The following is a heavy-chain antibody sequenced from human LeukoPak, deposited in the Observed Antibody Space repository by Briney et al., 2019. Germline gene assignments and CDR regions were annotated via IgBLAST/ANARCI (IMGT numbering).Heavy chain of an antibody. D-gene: IGHD4-17*01. V-gene: IGHV3-30*02. CDR1: GFTFSSYA. Sequence: PGGSLRLSCAASGFTFSSYAMHWVRQAPGKGLEWVAFIRYDGSNKYYADSVKDRFTISRDNSKNTLYLQMNSLRAEDTAVYYCAKGPYGDYYFDYWGQGTLVTVSS. CDR2: IRYDGSNK. CDR3: AKGPYGDYYFDY. J-gene: IGHJ4*02.